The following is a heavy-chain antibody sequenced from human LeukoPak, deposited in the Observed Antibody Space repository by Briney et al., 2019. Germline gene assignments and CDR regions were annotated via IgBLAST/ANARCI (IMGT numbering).Heavy chain of an antibody. Sequence: GASVKVSCKVSGHTLTELSMHWVRQAPGKGLEWMGGFDPEDGETICAQKFQGRVTMTEDTSTDTAYMELSSLRSEDTAVYYCATVVRGVNAFDIWGQGTMVTVSS. CDR1: GHTLTELS. CDR2: FDPEDGET. CDR3: ATVVRGVNAFDI. D-gene: IGHD3-10*01. V-gene: IGHV1-24*01. J-gene: IGHJ3*02.